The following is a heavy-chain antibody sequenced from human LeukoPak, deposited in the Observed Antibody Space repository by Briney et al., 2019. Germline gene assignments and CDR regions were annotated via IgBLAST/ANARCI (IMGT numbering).Heavy chain of an antibody. D-gene: IGHD3-10*01. CDR3: ARALKLWFGELLSFDY. V-gene: IGHV4-34*01. CDR1: GGSFIGYY. CDR2: INHSGST. J-gene: IGHJ4*02. Sequence: SETLSLTCTVYGGSFIGYYWSWIRQPPGKGLEWIGEINHSGSTNYNPSLKSRVTISVDTSKNQFSLKLSSVTAADTAVYYCARALKLWFGELLSFDYWGQGTLVTVSS.